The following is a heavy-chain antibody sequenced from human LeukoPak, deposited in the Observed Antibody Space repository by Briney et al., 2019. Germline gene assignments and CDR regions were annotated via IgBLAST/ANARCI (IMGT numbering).Heavy chain of an antibody. Sequence: ASVKVSCKASGYTFTSYGISWVRQAPGQGLEWMGWISAYNGNTNYAQKLQGRVTMTTDTSTSTAYMELRSLRSDDTAVYYCAREKVTERGHSYGRDAFDIWGQGTMVTVSS. CDR2: ISAYNGNT. CDR1: GYTFTSYG. D-gene: IGHD5-18*01. CDR3: AREKVTERGHSYGRDAFDI. J-gene: IGHJ3*02. V-gene: IGHV1-18*01.